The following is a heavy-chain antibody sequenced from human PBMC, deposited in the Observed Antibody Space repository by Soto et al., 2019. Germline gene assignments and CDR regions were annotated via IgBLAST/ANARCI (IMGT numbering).Heavy chain of an antibody. D-gene: IGHD5-18*01. CDR3: VRALRHTAMVYPWFDP. Sequence: ASETLSVTCTVSGASVSTGAYYWGWIRQRPGRGLEWIGYVYESGYTYYNMSLKSRLTISLDRSNNQFSLGLTSVTAADTAVYYCVRALRHTAMVYPWFDPRGQGTLVTVSS. CDR2: VYESGYT. J-gene: IGHJ5*02. V-gene: IGHV4-31*03. CDR1: GASVSTGAYY.